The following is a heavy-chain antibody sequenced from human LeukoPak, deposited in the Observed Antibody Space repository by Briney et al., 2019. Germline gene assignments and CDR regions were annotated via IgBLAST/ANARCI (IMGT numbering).Heavy chain of an antibody. V-gene: IGHV3-7*01. J-gene: IGHJ4*02. Sequence: GGSLRLSYAASEFTFSSYWMSWVRQAPGEGLEWVANIKQDGGQIYYLESVKGRFTVSRDNAKNSLYLQMNSLRAEDTAVYYCARLGARQMLEYWGQGTLVTVSS. CDR3: ARLGARQMLEY. D-gene: IGHD4-17*01. CDR2: IKQDGGQI. CDR1: EFTFSSYW.